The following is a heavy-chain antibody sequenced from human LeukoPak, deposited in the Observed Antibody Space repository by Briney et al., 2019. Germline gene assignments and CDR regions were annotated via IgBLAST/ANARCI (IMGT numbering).Heavy chain of an antibody. V-gene: IGHV3-66*01. CDR3: ARIVAGGAFDI. J-gene: IGHJ3*02. CDR2: IYSGGST. D-gene: IGHD1-26*01. CDR1: GFTVSSNY. Sequence: PGGSLRLSCAASGFTVSSNYMSWVRQAPGKGLEWVSVIYSGGSTYHADSVKGRFTISRDNSKNTLYLQMNSLRDEDTAVYYCARIVAGGAFDIWGQGPMVTVSS.